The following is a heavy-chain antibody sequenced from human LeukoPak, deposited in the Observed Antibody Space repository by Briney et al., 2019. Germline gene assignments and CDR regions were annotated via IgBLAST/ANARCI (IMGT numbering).Heavy chain of an antibody. Sequence: SETLFLTCTVSGGSIRDSHYFWGSVRQPPGKGLEWIGSIYYSGSTYYNPSLKSRVTISMDMSENHFSLNLSSVTAADTAFYYCATEDVVIPTATQRPLDYWGQGILVTVSS. D-gene: IGHD2-2*01. J-gene: IGHJ4*02. CDR2: IYYSGST. V-gene: IGHV4-39*02. CDR1: GGSIRDSHYF. CDR3: ATEDVVIPTATQRPLDY.